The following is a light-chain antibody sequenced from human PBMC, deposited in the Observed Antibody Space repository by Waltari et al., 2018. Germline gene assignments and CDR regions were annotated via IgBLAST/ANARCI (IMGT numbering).Light chain of an antibody. J-gene: IGLJ3*02. CDR1: SGHSSNV. CDR2: VNSDGRH. V-gene: IGLV4-69*01. Sequence: QLVVTQSPSASAPLGASVKLTCTLSSGHSSNVIAWLQQRPEKGPRYLMKVNSDGRHSKGDEIPARFSGSSSGAERYLTISSLQSDDEADYYCQTGGHGTWVFGGGTKLTVL. CDR3: QTGGHGTWV.